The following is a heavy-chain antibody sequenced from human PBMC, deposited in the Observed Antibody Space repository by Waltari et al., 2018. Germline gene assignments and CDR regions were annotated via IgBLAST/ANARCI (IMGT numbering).Heavy chain of an antibody. J-gene: IGHJ4*02. V-gene: IGHV4-38-2*02. D-gene: IGHD1-7*01. CDR3: ARAGRNWNSPRACYFDY. Sequence: QVQLQESGPGLVKPSETLSLTCTVSGYSISSGYYWGWIRQPPGKGLEWIGSIYHSGSTYYNPSLKSRVTISVDTSKNQFSLKLSSVTAADTAVYYCARAGRNWNSPRACYFDYWGQGTLVTVSS. CDR1: GYSISSGYY. CDR2: IYHSGST.